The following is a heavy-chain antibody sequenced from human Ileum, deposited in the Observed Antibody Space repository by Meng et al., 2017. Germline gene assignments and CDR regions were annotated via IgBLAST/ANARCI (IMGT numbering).Heavy chain of an antibody. CDR2: ISSSSSYI. J-gene: IGHJ4*02. V-gene: IGHV3-21*01. D-gene: IGHD5-18*01. CDR1: GFPFSSDS. Sequence: VESWGGLFKPGGSLRLSCAASGFPFSSDSMNWVRQAPGKGLEWVSSISSSSSYIYYADSVKGRFTISRDNAKNSLSLQMNSLRAEDTAVYYCARVGYSYGYPNFDYWGQGTLVTVSS. CDR3: ARVGYSYGYPNFDY.